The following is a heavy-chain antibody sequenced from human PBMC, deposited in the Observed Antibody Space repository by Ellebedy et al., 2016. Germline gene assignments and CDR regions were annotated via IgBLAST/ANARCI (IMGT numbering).Heavy chain of an antibody. CDR3: AREDGDYGGYFDY. D-gene: IGHD4-17*01. CDR1: GYTFTGYY. Sequence: ASVKVSXXASGYTFTGYYMHWVRQAPGQGLEWMGWINPNSGGTNYAQKFQGWVTMTRDTSISTAYMELSRLRSDDTAVYYCAREDGDYGGYFDYWGQGTLVTVSS. V-gene: IGHV1-2*04. J-gene: IGHJ4*02. CDR2: INPNSGGT.